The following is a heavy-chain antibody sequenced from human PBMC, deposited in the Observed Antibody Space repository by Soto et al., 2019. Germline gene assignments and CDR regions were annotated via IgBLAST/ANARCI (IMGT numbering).Heavy chain of an antibody. CDR3: EAKMVYDKWSSAFDI. CDR1: GFTFSSFA. J-gene: IGHJ3*02. D-gene: IGHD3-22*01. V-gene: IGHV3-23*01. Sequence: VQLLESGGDLVQPGGSLRLSCAASGFTFSSFAMSWVRQAPGKGLEWVSAISLSGGSTYYADSVKGRFTISRDNSKNTLFLQMSSLRAEDTAVYYCEAKMVYDKWSSAFDIWGQGTMVTVSS. CDR2: ISLSGGST.